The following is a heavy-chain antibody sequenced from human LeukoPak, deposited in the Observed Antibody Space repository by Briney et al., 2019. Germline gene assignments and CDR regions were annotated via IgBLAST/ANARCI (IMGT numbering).Heavy chain of an antibody. CDR3: AKGPRAYCSSTSCYFPDYYYYYYMDV. CDR2: IRYDGSNK. J-gene: IGHJ6*03. CDR1: GFTFSSYG. V-gene: IGHV3-30*02. Sequence: PGGSLRLSCAASGFTFSSYGMHWVRQAPGKGLEWVAFIRYDGSNKYYADSVKGRFTISRDNSKNTLYLQMNSLRAEDTAVYYCAKGPRAYCSSTSCYFPDYYYYYYMDVWGKGTTVTISS. D-gene: IGHD2-2*01.